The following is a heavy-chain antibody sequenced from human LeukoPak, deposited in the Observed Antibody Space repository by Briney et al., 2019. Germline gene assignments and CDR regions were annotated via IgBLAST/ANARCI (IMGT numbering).Heavy chain of an antibody. J-gene: IGHJ4*02. CDR3: ARGSGWLQTPDY. CDR2: IIPIFGTA. V-gene: IGHV1-69*06. CDR1: GGTFSSYA. Sequence: ASVKVSCKASGGTFSSYAISWVRQAPGQALEWMGGIIPIFGTANYAQKLQGRVTITADKSTSTAYMELSSLRSEDTAVYYCARGSGWLQTPDYWGQGTLVTVSS. D-gene: IGHD6-19*01.